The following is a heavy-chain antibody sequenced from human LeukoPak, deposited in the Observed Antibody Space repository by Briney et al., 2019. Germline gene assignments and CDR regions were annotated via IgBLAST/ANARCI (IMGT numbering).Heavy chain of an antibody. J-gene: IGHJ4*02. CDR1: GYPISSGYY. CDR3: ARRFSNSHSDY. CDR2: IYHSGST. D-gene: IGHD6-6*01. V-gene: IGHV4-38-2*01. Sequence: PSETLSLTCAVSGYPISSGYYWGWIRQPPGKGLEWIGNIYHSGSTYYNPSLKSRVTISVDTSKNQFSLKLSSVTAADTAVYYCARRFSNSHSDYWGQGTLVTVSS.